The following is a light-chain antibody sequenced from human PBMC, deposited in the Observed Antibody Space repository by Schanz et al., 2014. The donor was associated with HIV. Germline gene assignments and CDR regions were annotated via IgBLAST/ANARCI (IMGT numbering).Light chain of an antibody. CDR1: QSVSSN. V-gene: IGKV3-15*01. CDR2: RAS. CDR3: QQYNSYPRT. J-gene: IGKJ1*01. Sequence: EIVMTQSPGTLSVSPGERATLSCKASQSVSSNLAWYQHKPGQAPSLLIYRASTRATGIPARFSGSGSGTEFTLTISSLQSEDFATYYCQQYNSYPRTFGQGTKVEIK.